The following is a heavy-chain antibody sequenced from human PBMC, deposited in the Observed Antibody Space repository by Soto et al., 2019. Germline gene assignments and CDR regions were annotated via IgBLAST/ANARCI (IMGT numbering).Heavy chain of an antibody. J-gene: IGHJ4*02. D-gene: IGHD1-7*01. CDR2: IHSSGTT. Sequence: SETLSLTCTVSSGSINSFYWAWMRQPAGKGLEWIGRIHSSGTTNYNPSLSSRVTMSVDPSKNQFSLRLTSVTAADTAVYYCARDRIIGTSYSDYWGQGVLVTVSS. CDR1: SGSINSFY. V-gene: IGHV4-4*07. CDR3: ARDRIIGTSYSDY.